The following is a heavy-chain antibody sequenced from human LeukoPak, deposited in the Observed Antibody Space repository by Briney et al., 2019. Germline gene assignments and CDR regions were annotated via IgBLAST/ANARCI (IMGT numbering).Heavy chain of an antibody. J-gene: IGHJ1*01. CDR3: ARPGSGDYPSGYFQH. V-gene: IGHV4-39*01. CDR2: IYYSGST. Sequence: SETLSLTCTVSGGSISSSSYYWGWIRQPPGKGLEWIGSIYYSGSTYYNPSLKSRVTISVDTSKNQFSLKLSSVTAADTAVYYCARPGSGDYPSGYFQHWGQGTLVTVSS. D-gene: IGHD4-17*01. CDR1: GGSISSSSYY.